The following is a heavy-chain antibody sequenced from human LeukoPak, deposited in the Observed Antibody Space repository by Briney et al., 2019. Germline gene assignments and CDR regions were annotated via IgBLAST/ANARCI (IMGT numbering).Heavy chain of an antibody. CDR1: GFTFSSYA. CDR3: ARGTNYYDSTGMSD. V-gene: IGHV3-74*01. Sequence: PGGSLRLSCAASGFTFSSYAMSWVRQAPGKGLVWVSRINSDGSSTNYADSVKGRFTISRDNAKNTLYLQVNSLRAEDTAVYFCARGTNYYDSTGMSDWGQGTLVTVSS. D-gene: IGHD3-22*01. J-gene: IGHJ4*02. CDR2: INSDGSST.